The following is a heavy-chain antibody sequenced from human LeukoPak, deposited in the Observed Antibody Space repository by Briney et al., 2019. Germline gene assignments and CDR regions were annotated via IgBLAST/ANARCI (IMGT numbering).Heavy chain of an antibody. D-gene: IGHD3-10*01. Sequence: SGTLSLTRAVYLGSFSGYYWSWIRQPPGKGLEWMGEMNHSGSTNYNPSLKSRVPISVDTSKNQFSLKLSSVTAADTAVYYCASLFTDYYGSGSYAYWGQGTLVTVSS. J-gene: IGHJ4*02. CDR2: MNHSGST. V-gene: IGHV4-34*01. CDR3: ASLFTDYYGSGSYAY. CDR1: LGSFSGYY.